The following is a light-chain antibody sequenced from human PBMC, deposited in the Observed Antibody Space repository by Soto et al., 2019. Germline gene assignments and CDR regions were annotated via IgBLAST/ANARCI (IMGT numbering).Light chain of an antibody. CDR1: SSDVGGYNY. CDR2: EVS. Sequence: QSALTQPPSASGSPGQSVTISCTGTSSDVGGYNYVSWYQQHPGKAPKLIICEVSKRPSGVPDRFSGSKSGNTASLTVSGLQADDEADYYCSSYAGSNNFVFGTGTKVTVL. J-gene: IGLJ1*01. V-gene: IGLV2-8*01. CDR3: SSYAGSNNFV.